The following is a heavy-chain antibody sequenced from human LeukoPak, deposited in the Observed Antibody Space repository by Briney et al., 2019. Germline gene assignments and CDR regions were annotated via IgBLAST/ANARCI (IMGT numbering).Heavy chain of an antibody. V-gene: IGHV3-64D*06. D-gene: IGHD5-12*01. Sequence: PGGSLRLSCSASGFPFIRYAMHWVRQAPGKGLEYVSAISSNGGSTYCADSVKGRFTISRDNSKNTLYLQMSSLRAEDTAVYYCVNTREYSGYLYDRWGQGTLVTVSS. CDR3: VNTREYSGYLYDR. CDR2: ISSNGGST. J-gene: IGHJ4*02. CDR1: GFPFIRYA.